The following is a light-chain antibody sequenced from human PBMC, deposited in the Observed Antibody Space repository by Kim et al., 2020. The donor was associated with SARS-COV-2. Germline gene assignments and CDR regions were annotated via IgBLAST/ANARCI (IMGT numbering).Light chain of an antibody. CDR3: QVWDSNNDQWV. Sequence: SYELTQPPSVSVAPGQTATITCGGDNIESKSVHWYQKKPGQAPVVVINYDTNRPSGIPERFSGSNSGNPATLTISRVEAGDEADYNCQVWDSNNDQWVFG. J-gene: IGLJ3*02. CDR2: YDT. CDR1: NIESKS. V-gene: IGLV3-21*04.